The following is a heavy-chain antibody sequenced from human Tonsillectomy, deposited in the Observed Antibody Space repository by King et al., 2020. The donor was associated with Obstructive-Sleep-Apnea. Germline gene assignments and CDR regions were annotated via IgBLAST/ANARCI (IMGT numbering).Heavy chain of an antibody. V-gene: IGHV3-64*01. CDR1: GFTFSNYA. Sequence: VQLVESGGNLVQPGGSLRLSCAASGFTFSNYAMHWVRQAPGKGLEYVSSISSSGGSTYYANSVKGRFTISRDNSNNMMYLQMGSLRAEDMAVYYCASSNDYDILIGFDYWGQGTLVTVSS. CDR2: ISSSGGST. D-gene: IGHD3-9*01. J-gene: IGHJ4*02. CDR3: ASSNDYDILIGFDY.